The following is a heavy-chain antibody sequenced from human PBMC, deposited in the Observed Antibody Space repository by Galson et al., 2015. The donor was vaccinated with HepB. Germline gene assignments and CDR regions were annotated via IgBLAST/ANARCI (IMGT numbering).Heavy chain of an antibody. D-gene: IGHD3-10*01. V-gene: IGHV3-30*18. CDR2: ISYDGSNK. Sequence: SLRLSCAASGFTFSSYGMHWVRQAPGKGLEWVAVISYDGSNKYYADSVKGRFTISRDNSKNTLYLQMNSLRAEDTAVYYCAKAGSGSYSTSTQTEYYMDVWGKGTTVTVSS. CDR1: GFTFSSYG. CDR3: AKAGSGSYSTSTQTEYYMDV. J-gene: IGHJ6*03.